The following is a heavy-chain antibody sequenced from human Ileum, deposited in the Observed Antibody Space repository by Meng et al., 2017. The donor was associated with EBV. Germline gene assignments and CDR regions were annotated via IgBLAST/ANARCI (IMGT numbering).Heavy chain of an antibody. V-gene: IGHV1-3*01. D-gene: IGHD3-22*01. CDR1: GYTLTSYA. CDR2: INAGNGNT. J-gene: IGHJ4*02. CDR3: ARAGYDSSGYYPQPFDY. Sequence: QVQLVQSGAEVQKPGASVKVSWNASGYTLTSYAMHWVRQAPGQRLEWMRWINAGNGNTKYSQRFQGRVTITRDTSASTAYMELSSLRSEDTTVYYCARAGYDSSGYYPQPFDYWGQGTLVTVST.